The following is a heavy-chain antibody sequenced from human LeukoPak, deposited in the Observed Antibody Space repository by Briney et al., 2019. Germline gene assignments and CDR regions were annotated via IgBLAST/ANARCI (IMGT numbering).Heavy chain of an antibody. Sequence: PGGSQRLSCAASGFTFSSHSMSWVRQAPGKGLEWVALIWYDGSKKNYADSVKGRFTISRDDSKSTLYLQINSLRAEDTAVYYCAKDLSYGSNWFDPWGQGTLVTVSS. CDR1: GFTFSSHS. J-gene: IGHJ5*02. CDR3: AKDLSYGSNWFDP. V-gene: IGHV3-33*06. D-gene: IGHD5-18*01. CDR2: IWYDGSKK.